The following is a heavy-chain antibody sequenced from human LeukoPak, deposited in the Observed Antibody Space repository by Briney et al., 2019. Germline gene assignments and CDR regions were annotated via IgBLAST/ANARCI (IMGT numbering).Heavy chain of an antibody. V-gene: IGHV1-2*02. D-gene: IGHD1-1*01. J-gene: IGHJ4*02. CDR3: ARGGSTTGTFFIN. CDR1: GYTFTGYY. CDR2: INPNSGGT. Sequence: ASVKVSCKASGYTFTGYYMHWVRQAPGQGLEWMGWINPNSGGTNCAQKCQGRVTMTRDTSISTAYMELSRLRSDDTAVYYCARGGSTTGTFFINWGQGTPVTVSS.